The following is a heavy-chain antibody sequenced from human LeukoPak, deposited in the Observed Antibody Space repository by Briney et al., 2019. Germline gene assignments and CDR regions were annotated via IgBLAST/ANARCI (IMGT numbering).Heavy chain of an antibody. CDR2: IKEDGSEK. Sequence: PGGSLRLSCAASGFTFRRLWERGVRDATGKGGEGVTNIKEDGSEKHYVDSVKGRFTISRDNAKNSLYLQMNSLRAEDTAVYYCARSWLQLWPNDYWGQGTLVTVSS. CDR3: ARSWLQLWPNDY. D-gene: IGHD5-18*01. J-gene: IGHJ4*02. CDR1: GFTFRRLW. V-gene: IGHV3-7*01.